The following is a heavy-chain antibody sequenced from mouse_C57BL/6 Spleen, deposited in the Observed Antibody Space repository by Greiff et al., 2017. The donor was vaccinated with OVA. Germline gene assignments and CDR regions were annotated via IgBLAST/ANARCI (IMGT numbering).Heavy chain of an antibody. CDR1: GYTFTSYW. V-gene: IGHV1-55*01. D-gene: IGHD3-1*01. Sequence: QVQLQQPGAELVKPGASVKMSCKASGYTFTSYWITWVKQRPGQGLEWIGDIYPGSGSTNYNEKFKSKATLTVDTSSSTAYMQLSSLTSEDSAVYYCARSGYFHLYWYFDVWGTGTTVTVSS. CDR2: IYPGSGST. J-gene: IGHJ1*03. CDR3: ARSGYFHLYWYFDV.